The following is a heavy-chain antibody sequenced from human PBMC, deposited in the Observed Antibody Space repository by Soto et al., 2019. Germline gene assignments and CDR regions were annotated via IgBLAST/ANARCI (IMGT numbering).Heavy chain of an antibody. CDR3: ARPGGTKRYYYYGMDV. CDR1: GYTFTSYG. Sequence: QVQLVQSGAEVKKPGASVKVSCKASGYTFTSYGISWVRQAPGQGLEWMGWISAYNGNTNYAQKLQGRVTMTTDTSTSTAYRELRSLRSDDTAVYYCARPGGTKRYYYYGMDVWGQGTTVTVSS. V-gene: IGHV1-18*01. J-gene: IGHJ6*02. CDR2: ISAYNGNT. D-gene: IGHD3-16*01.